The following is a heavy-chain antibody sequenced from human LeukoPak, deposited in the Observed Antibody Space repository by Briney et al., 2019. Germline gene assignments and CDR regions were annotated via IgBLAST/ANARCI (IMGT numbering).Heavy chain of an antibody. J-gene: IGHJ4*02. CDR2: ISGSDGSA. D-gene: IGHD3-9*01. CDR1: GYTFSSHA. V-gene: IGHV3-23*01. CDR3: ARGNTIIGMVHFDH. Sequence: GGSLRLSCGASGYTFSSHAMSWVRQAPGKGLEWVSTISGSDGSAYSADSAKGRFTISRDNAKNSLFLQMNSLRAEDTAVYYCARGNTIIGMVHFDHWGQGTLVTVSS.